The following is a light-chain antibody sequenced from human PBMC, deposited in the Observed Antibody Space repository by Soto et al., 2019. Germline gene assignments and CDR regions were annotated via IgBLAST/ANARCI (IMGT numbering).Light chain of an antibody. J-gene: IGLJ1*01. CDR1: SSDVGGYNY. CDR2: DVS. CDR3: CSYAGSYTFV. V-gene: IGLV2-11*01. Sequence: QSVLTQPRSVSGSPGQSVTISCTGTSSDVGGYNYVSWYQQHPGKAPKLMIYDVSKRPSGVPDRFSGSKSGNTASLTISGVQAEDEADYCCCSYAGSYTFVFGAGTKVTVL.